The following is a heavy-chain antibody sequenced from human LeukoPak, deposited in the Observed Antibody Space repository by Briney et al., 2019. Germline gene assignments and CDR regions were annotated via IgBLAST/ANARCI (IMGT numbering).Heavy chain of an antibody. CDR3: AELGITMIGGV. CDR1: GFALSSYA. Sequence: GGSLRLSCAASGFALSSYAMSWVRQAPGKGLEWVSATSSSDAGTYHAESVRGRFTISRDNAKNSLYLQMNSLRAEDTAVYYCAELGITMIGGVWGKGTTVTISS. D-gene: IGHD3-10*02. V-gene: IGHV3-23*01. J-gene: IGHJ6*04. CDR2: TSSSDAGT.